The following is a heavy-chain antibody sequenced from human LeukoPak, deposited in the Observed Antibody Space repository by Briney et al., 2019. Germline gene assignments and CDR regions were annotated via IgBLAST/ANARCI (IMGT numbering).Heavy chain of an antibody. CDR1: GFTFSSYS. D-gene: IGHD4-17*01. Sequence: GGSLPLSCAASGFTFSSYSMNWVRQAPGKGLEWVSSISSSSSYIPYADSVKGQFTIPRDNAKNSLYLQMNSLRAEDTAVYYCARDPTPGDPPHYWGQGTLVTVSS. J-gene: IGHJ4*02. CDR3: ARDPTPGDPPHY. V-gene: IGHV3-21*01. CDR2: ISSSSSYI.